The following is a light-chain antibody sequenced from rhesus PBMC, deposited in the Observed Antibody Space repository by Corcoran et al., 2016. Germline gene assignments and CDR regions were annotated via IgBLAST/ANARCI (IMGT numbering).Light chain of an antibody. Sequence: QAAPTQSPSVSGSPGQSVTISCTGTSCDIGGYNRASRYQHNPGKAPKIMIYEVSKRPSGVSDRFAGSKSGNTASLTISGLQAEDEADYYCSSYATRSTYIFGAGTRLTVL. CDR3: SSYATRSTYI. V-gene: IGLV2-13*03. CDR2: EVS. J-gene: IGLJ1*01. CDR1: SCDIGGYNR.